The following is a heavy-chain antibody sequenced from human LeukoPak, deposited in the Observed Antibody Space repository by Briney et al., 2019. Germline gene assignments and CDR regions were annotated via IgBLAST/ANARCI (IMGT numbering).Heavy chain of an antibody. D-gene: IGHD1-14*01. Sequence: GGSLRLSCVVSAFSLSIYAMAWVRPAPGQGLEWVSAIEASGSDTFYTDSVKGRFTISRDNSKNTVYLQMNSLSVEDTAVYYCADDRKPQGLDYWGQGTLVTVSS. V-gene: IGHV3-23*01. CDR2: IEASGSDT. CDR1: AFSLSIYA. CDR3: ADDRKPQGLDY. J-gene: IGHJ4*02.